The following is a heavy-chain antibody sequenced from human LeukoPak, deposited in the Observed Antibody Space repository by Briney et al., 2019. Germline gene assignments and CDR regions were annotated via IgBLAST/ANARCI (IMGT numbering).Heavy chain of an antibody. CDR1: GYTFTSYY. D-gene: IGHD3-9*01. Sequence: GPSVKVSCKASGYTFTSYYMHWVRQAPGQGLEWMGIISPSGGSTSYAQKFQGRVTMTRATSTSTVYMKLSSLRSEDTAVYYCARASTVYDILTGRHPTFDYWGQGTLVTVSS. CDR2: ISPSGGST. V-gene: IGHV1-46*01. J-gene: IGHJ4*02. CDR3: ARASTVYDILTGRHPTFDY.